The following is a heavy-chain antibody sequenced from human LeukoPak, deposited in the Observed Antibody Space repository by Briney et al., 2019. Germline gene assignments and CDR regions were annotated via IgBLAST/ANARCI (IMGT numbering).Heavy chain of an antibody. CDR2: INPSGAST. CDR1: GYTFTSYY. V-gene: IGHV1-46*01. J-gene: IGHJ4*02. CDR3: ARGTTVTTLFDY. D-gene: IGHD4-17*01. Sequence: ASVTLSCTASGYTFTSYYMHWVRQAPGHGHERVGIINPSGASTSYSQKVQGRITMNRDTTTSTVYMERSSLRAEDTAVYYCARGTTVTTLFDYWGQGTLVTVSS.